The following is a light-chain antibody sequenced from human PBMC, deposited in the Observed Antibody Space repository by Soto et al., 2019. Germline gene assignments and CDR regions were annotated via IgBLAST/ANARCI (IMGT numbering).Light chain of an antibody. CDR1: QSVRTY. J-gene: IGKJ5*01. V-gene: IGKV3-11*01. CDR2: DAS. CDR3: QQRTNWPSST. Sequence: EVVLTQSPATLSLSPGERATLSCRASQSVRTYLAWYQQKPGQVPRLLIHDASSRATGIPDRFSGSGSGTDFTLTISILEPEDFAVYYCQQRTNWPSSTFGQGTRLEI.